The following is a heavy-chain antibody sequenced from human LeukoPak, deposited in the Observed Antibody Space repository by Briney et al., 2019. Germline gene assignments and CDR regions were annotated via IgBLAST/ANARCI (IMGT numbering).Heavy chain of an antibody. J-gene: IGHJ4*02. CDR1: GFTFTSDG. V-gene: IGHV3-30*18. D-gene: IGHD6-19*01. CDR3: GNGVAVAGAPPCDY. CDR2: ITYDVSNK. Sequence: GGSLRLSCALSGFTFTSDGMHWVRQAPGRGREWVAGITYDVSNKYSVDSVKGQFTISRDNAKNKLYLQRNSLGAEDTALYYGGNGVAVAGAPPCDYWGQGTLVTVSS.